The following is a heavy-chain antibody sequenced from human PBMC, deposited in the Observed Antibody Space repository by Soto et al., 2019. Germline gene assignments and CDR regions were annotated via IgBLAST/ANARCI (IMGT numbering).Heavy chain of an antibody. V-gene: IGHV3-23*01. CDR3: AKSLDQTGAARSLYHYGMDV. CDR1: GFTFSSYA. J-gene: IGHJ6*02. Sequence: GGSLRLSCAASGFTFSSYAMSWVRQAPGKGLDWVLTISGSGGSTYYADSVKGRFTISRDNSKNTLYLQMNSLRVEDTAVYYCAKSLDQTGAARSLYHYGMDVWGQGTTVTVSS. D-gene: IGHD6-6*01. CDR2: ISGSGGST.